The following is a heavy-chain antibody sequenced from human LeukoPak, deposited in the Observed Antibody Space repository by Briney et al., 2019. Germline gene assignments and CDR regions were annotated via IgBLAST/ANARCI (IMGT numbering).Heavy chain of an antibody. D-gene: IGHD4-11*01. CDR1: GFTFSHFA. Sequence: PGRSLRLSCAASGFTFSHFAMHWVRQAPGKGLEWVAVISYDGSKKYYADSVKGRFTISRDNSKNTLYLQMNSLRPEDTAVYYCAKNGRPYRYSDYKDCWGQGNLVTVSP. CDR2: ISYDGSKK. CDR3: AKNGRPYRYSDYKDC. J-gene: IGHJ4*02. V-gene: IGHV3-30*04.